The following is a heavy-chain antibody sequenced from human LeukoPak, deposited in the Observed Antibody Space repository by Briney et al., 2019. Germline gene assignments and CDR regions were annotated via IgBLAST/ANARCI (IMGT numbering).Heavy chain of an antibody. V-gene: IGHV1-2*02. J-gene: IGHJ3*02. CDR1: GYTFTGYY. D-gene: IGHD5-24*01. CDR3: ARGLKRWLQLGGDAFDI. Sequence: ASVKVSCKASGYTFTGYYMHWVRQAPGQGLEWMGWINPNSGGTNYAQKFQGRVTMTRDTSISTAYMELSRLRSDDTAVYYCARGLKRWLQLGGDAFDIWGQGTMVTVSS. CDR2: INPNSGGT.